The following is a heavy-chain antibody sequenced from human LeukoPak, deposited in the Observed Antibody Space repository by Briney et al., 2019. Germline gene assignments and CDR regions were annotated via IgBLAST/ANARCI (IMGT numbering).Heavy chain of an antibody. V-gene: IGHV3-30*18. D-gene: IGHD6-25*01. Sequence: PGGSLRLSCAASGFTFSDYGMHWVRQAPGKGLEWVAVISYDGNSEYYADSVKGRFSISSDNSKDPLYLQMNSLRPDDTAVYYCAKRRSPSGYAPGGQGPLVPVSS. CDR3: AKRRSPSGYAP. J-gene: IGHJ5*02. CDR2: ISYDGNSE. CDR1: GFTFSDYG.